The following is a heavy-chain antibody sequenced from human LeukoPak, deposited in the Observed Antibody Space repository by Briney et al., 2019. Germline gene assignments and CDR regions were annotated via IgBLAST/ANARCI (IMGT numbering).Heavy chain of an antibody. CDR1: KFTITNNC. CDR3: AKRPIAAAGTYAFDI. J-gene: IGHJ3*02. CDR2: ISGSGGST. V-gene: IGHV3-23*01. D-gene: IGHD6-13*01. Sequence: PGGSQRLSCAASKFTITNNCRIWVRQAPGKGLEWVSAISGSGGSTYYADSVKGRFTISRDNSKNTLYLQMNSLRAEDTAVYYCAKRPIAAAGTYAFDIWGQGTMVTVSS.